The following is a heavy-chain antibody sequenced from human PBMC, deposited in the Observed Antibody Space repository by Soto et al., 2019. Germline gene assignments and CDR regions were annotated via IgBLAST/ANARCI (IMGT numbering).Heavy chain of an antibody. J-gene: IGHJ5*02. D-gene: IGHD4-17*01. CDR1: GFTFNIAA. V-gene: IGHV3-73*01. CDR2: IRNKAYGYAT. Sequence: GGSLRLSCAASGFTFNIAAIHWVRQASGKGLEWVGLIRNKAYGYATAYAPSVKGRITVSRDDSKNMAFLEMNSLKTDDTAVYYCARETYGDYVGYFDPWGQGILVTVSS. CDR3: ARETYGDYVGYFDP.